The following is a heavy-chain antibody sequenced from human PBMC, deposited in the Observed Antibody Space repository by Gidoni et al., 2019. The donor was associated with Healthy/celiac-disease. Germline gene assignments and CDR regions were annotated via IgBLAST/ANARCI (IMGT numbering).Heavy chain of an antibody. Sequence: QVQLVQSGAEVKKPGASVKVSCKASGYTFTSYAMHWVRQAPGQRLEWMGWINAGNGNTKYSQKFQGRVTITRDTSASTAYMELSSLRSEDTAVYYCARDLSPPYGSGSYDSNWFDPWGQGTLVTVSS. J-gene: IGHJ5*02. CDR3: ARDLSPPYGSGSYDSNWFDP. D-gene: IGHD3-10*01. V-gene: IGHV1-3*01. CDR2: INAGNGNT. CDR1: GYTFTSYA.